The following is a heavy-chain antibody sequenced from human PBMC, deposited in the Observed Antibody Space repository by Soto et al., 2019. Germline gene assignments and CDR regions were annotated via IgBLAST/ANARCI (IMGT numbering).Heavy chain of an antibody. CDR1: GFIFNTNV. CDR3: LKGGWGNVLDY. D-gene: IGHD7-27*01. J-gene: IGHJ4*02. V-gene: IGHV3-23*01. CDR2: ISATDGGT. Sequence: EVQLLESGGGLVQPGGSLRLSCAATGFIFNTNVMTWVRQAPGQGLEWVSTISATDGGTLYADSVRGRFTISRDASKNTLYLQMTSLRAEDTAVYYCLKGGWGNVLDYWGQGTLVSVSS.